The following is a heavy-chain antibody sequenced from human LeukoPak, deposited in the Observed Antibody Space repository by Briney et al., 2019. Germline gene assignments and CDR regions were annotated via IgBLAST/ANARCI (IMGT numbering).Heavy chain of an antibody. V-gene: IGHV1-69*05. J-gene: IGHJ3*02. D-gene: IGHD2-15*01. Sequence: SXXVSCKASGGTFISYAISWVRQAPGQGLEWMGRIIPIFGTANYAQKFQGRVTITTDESTSTAYMELSSLRSEDTAVYYCARDRVAATDAFDIWGQGTMVTVSS. CDR1: GGTFISYA. CDR3: ARDRVAATDAFDI. CDR2: IIPIFGTA.